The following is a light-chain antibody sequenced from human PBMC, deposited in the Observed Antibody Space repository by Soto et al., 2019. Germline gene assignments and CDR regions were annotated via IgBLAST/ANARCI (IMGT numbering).Light chain of an antibody. Sequence: QSVLTQPPSASGTPGQRVTISCSGGSSNIGSNFAYWYRQLPGTAPKLLIYRNDQRPSGGPDRFSGSKSGTSASLAISGLRSEDEADYYCAAWDDSLSGVVFGVGTKLTVL. CDR2: RND. V-gene: IGLV1-47*01. CDR3: AAWDDSLSGVV. CDR1: SSNIGSNF. J-gene: IGLJ2*01.